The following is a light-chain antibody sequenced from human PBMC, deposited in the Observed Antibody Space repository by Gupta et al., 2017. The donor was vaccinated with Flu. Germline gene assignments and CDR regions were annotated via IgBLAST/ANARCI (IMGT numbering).Light chain of an antibody. V-gene: IGKV3-11*01. J-gene: IGKJ5*01. Sequence: EIVLTQSPATLSLSPGERATLSCRASQSVSNYLAWYQQKPGQAPRLLIYDASNRATDIPARFSGSGSGTDFTLTISSLEPEDFAVYYCQQRSNGPPEITFGQATRLEIK. CDR2: DAS. CDR3: QQRSNGPPEIT. CDR1: QSVSNY.